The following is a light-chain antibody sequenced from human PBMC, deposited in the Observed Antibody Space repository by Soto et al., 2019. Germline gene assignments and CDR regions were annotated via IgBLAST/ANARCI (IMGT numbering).Light chain of an antibody. Sequence: EIVMMPFPATLSVSQGERATLSCRASQSISSDLAWYQQKPGQAPRLLMYGASTMATGIPARFSGSGSGTEFTLTINSLQSEDFAVYYCQQYNNWPRTFGQGTKVDIK. V-gene: IGKV3-15*01. CDR2: GAS. J-gene: IGKJ1*01. CDR3: QQYNNWPRT. CDR1: QSISSD.